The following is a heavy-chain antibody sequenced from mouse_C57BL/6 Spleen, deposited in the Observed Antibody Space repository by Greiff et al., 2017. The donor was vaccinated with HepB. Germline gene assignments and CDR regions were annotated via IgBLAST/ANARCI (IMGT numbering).Heavy chain of an antibody. CDR1: GYAFSSSW. CDR3: ARAQLGEYFDV. J-gene: IGHJ1*03. V-gene: IGHV1-82*01. CDR2: IYPGDGDT. D-gene: IGHD4-1*02. Sequence: VQLQQSGPELVKPGASVKISCKASGYAFSSSWMNWVKQRPGKGLEWIGRIYPGDGDTNYNGKFKGKATLTADKSSSTAYMQLSSLTSEDSAVYFCARAQLGEYFDVWGTGTTVTVSS.